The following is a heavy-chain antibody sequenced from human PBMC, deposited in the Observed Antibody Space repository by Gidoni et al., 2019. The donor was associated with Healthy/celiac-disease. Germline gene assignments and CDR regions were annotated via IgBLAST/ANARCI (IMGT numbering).Heavy chain of an antibody. CDR1: GGTFSSYA. V-gene: IGHV1-69*01. CDR2: IIPIFGTA. Sequence: QVQLVQSGAEVTKPGSSVKVSCKASGGTFSSYATSWVRQAPGQGLEWMGGIIPIFGTANYAQKCQGRVTITADESTSTADMELSSLRSEDTAVYYCARVKGLEMGFDYWGQGTLVTVSS. CDR3: ARVKGLEMGFDY. J-gene: IGHJ4*02.